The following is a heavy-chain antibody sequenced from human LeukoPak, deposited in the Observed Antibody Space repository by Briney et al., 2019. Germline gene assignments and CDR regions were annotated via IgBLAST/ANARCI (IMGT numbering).Heavy chain of an antibody. D-gene: IGHD3-22*01. CDR1: GFTFSSYA. Sequence: RSGGSLRLSCAASGFTFSSYAMSWVRQAPGKGLEWVSAISGSGGSTYYADSVKGRFTISRDNSKNTLYLQMNSLRAEDTAVYCCAKSGYDSSGYYYYYFDCWGQGTLVTVSS. CDR2: ISGSGGST. J-gene: IGHJ4*02. CDR3: AKSGYDSSGYYYYYFDC. V-gene: IGHV3-23*01.